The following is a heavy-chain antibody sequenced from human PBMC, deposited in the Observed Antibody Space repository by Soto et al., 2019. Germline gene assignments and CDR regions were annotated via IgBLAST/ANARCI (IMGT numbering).Heavy chain of an antibody. CDR1: GFTFSSYA. J-gene: IGHJ4*02. CDR2: ISYDGSNK. CDR3: ARETRDIYCSSTSCYYFDY. D-gene: IGHD2-2*01. Sequence: RLSCAASGFTFSSYAMHWVRQAPGKGLEWVAVISYDGSNKYYADSVKGRFTISRDNSKNTLYLQMNSLRAEDTAVYYCARETRDIYCSSTSCYYFDYWGQGTLVTVSS. V-gene: IGHV3-30-3*01.